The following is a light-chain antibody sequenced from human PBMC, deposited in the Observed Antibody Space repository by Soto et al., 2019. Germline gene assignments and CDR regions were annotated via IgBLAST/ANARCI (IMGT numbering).Light chain of an antibody. CDR2: SNH. CDR1: SSNIGSYT. J-gene: IGLJ1*01. V-gene: IGLV1-44*01. Sequence: QSVLTQPPSASGTPGQTVIVSCSGSSSNIGSYTVNWYQQLPGTAPKLVIYSNHQRPSGVPDRFSGSKSGTSASLAISGLQSEDEADYYCAAWDDSLNGSVFGSGTKVTVL. CDR3: AAWDDSLNGSV.